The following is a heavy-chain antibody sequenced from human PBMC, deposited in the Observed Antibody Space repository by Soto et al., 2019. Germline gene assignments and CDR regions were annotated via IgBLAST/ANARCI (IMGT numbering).Heavy chain of an antibody. Sequence: SETLSLTCTVSGGSISSYYWSWIRQPAGKGLEWIGRIYTGGSTTYSHSLKSRVTMSVDTSKYQFSLRLTSVTAADTAVYYCARASVGPPGGGSWTMPFDIWGRGTLVTVSS. CDR3: ARASVGPPGGGSWTMPFDI. CDR2: IYTGGST. D-gene: IGHD2-15*01. CDR1: GGSISSYY. J-gene: IGHJ4*02. V-gene: IGHV4-4*07.